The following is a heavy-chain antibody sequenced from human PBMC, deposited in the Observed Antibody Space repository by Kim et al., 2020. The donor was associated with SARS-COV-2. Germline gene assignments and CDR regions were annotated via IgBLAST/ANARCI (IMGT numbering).Heavy chain of an antibody. CDR1: GYTFTSYD. Sequence: ASVKVSCKASGYTFTSYDINWVRQATGQGLEWMGWMNPNSGNTGYAQKFQDRVTMNRNNSISTAYMELSSLRSEDTDVYYCARQVTVPITIFGVVITPSYYNYMDVWGKGTTVTVPS. V-gene: IGHV1-8*01. CDR2: MNPNSGNT. J-gene: IGHJ6*03. CDR3: ARQVTVPITIFGVVITPSYYNYMDV. D-gene: IGHD3-3*01.